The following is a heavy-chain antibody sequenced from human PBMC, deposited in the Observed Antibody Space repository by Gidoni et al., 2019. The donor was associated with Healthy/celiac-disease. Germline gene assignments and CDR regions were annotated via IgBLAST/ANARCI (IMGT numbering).Heavy chain of an antibody. D-gene: IGHD2-21*02. Sequence: ADSVKGRFTISRDNSKNTLYLQMNSLRAEDTAVYYCARDSLGHIVVVTAIPDYWGQGTLVTVSS. CDR3: ARDSLGHIVVVTAIPDY. J-gene: IGHJ4*02. V-gene: IGHV3-30*03.